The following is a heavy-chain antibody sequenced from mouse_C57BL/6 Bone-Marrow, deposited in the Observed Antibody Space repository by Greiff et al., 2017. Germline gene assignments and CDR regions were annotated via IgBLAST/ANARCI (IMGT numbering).Heavy chain of an antibody. Sequence: EVKLVESGGGLVQPGGSLKLSCAASGFTFSDYYTYWVRQTPEKRLEWVAYISNGGGSTYYPDTVKGRFTITRDNAKNTLYLQMSRLKSEDTAMYYCARRGTTVVAVDWYFDVWGTGTTVTVSS. V-gene: IGHV5-12*01. D-gene: IGHD1-1*01. CDR2: ISNGGGST. CDR3: ARRGTTVVAVDWYFDV. J-gene: IGHJ1*03. CDR1: GFTFSDYY.